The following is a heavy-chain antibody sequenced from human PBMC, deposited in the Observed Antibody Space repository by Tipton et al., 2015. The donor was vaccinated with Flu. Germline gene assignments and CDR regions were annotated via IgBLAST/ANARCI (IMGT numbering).Heavy chain of an antibody. V-gene: IGHV4-34*01. CDR1: GGSFSGYY. CDR3: ARGIQLWPRYYMDV. J-gene: IGHJ6*03. D-gene: IGHD5-18*01. CDR2: INHSGST. Sequence: TLSLTCAVYGGSFSGYYWSWIRQPPGKGLEWIGEINHSGSTNYNPSLKSRVTISVDTSKNQFSLKLSSVTAADTAVYYCARGIQLWPRYYMDVWGKGTTVTVSS.